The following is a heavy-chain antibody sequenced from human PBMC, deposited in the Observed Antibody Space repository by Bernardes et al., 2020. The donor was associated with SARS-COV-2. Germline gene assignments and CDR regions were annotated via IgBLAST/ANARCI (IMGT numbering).Heavy chain of an antibody. CDR3: ARGPLINYDFWSGSPGEYYYYYYGMDV. CDR2: INHSGST. D-gene: IGHD3-3*01. Sequence: SETLSLTCAVYGGSFSGYYWSWIRQPPGKGLEWIGEINHSGSTNYNPSLKSRVTISVDTSKNQFSLKLSSVTAADTAVYYCARGPLINYDFWSGSPGEYYYYYYGMDVWGQGTTVTVSS. CDR1: GGSFSGYY. J-gene: IGHJ6*02. V-gene: IGHV4-34*01.